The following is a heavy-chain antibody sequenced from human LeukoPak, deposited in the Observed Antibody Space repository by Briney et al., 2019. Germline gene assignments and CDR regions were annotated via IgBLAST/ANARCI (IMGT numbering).Heavy chain of an antibody. Sequence: KSSETLSLTCTVSGGSISSSSYYWGWIRQPPGKGLEWIGEIYHSGGTNYNPSLKSRVTISVDKSKNQFSLKLSSVTAADTAVYYCARYVRGDYDVDGMDVWGQGTTVTVSS. CDR3: ARYVRGDYDVDGMDV. CDR2: IYHSGGT. CDR1: GGSISSSSYY. D-gene: IGHD4-17*01. V-gene: IGHV4-39*07. J-gene: IGHJ6*02.